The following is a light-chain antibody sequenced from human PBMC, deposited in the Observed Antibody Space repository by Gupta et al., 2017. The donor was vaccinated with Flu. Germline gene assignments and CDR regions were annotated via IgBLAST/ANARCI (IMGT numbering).Light chain of an antibody. CDR1: SSDVGGYNY. CDR3: SSYAGSNLVV. CDR2: EVS. J-gene: IGLJ2*01. Sequence: TSSDVGGYNYVSWYQQHPGKAPKLMIYEVSKRPSGVPDRFSGSKSGNTASLTVSGLQAEDEAGYYCSSYAGSNLVVFGGGTKLTV. V-gene: IGLV2-8*01.